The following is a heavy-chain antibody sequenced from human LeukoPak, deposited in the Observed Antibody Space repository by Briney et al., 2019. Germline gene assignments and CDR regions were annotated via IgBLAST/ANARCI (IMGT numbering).Heavy chain of an antibody. J-gene: IGHJ4*02. CDR1: GFTFSNYA. CDR3: AKDLSGEQQLVLYYFDY. CDR2: ISGSGDGR. V-gene: IGHV3-23*01. D-gene: IGHD6-13*01. Sequence: PGGSLRLSCAASGFTFSNYAMSWVRQAPGKGLEWASAISGSGDGRYYADSVKGRFTISRDNSKNTLYLQMNSLRAEGTAVYYCAKDLSGEQQLVLYYFDYWGQGTLVTVSS.